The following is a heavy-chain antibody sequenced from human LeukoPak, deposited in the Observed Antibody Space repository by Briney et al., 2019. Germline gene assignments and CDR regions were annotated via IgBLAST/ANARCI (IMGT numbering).Heavy chain of an antibody. CDR3: ARMMGGGDYVWGNYYYYMDV. Sequence: SETLSLTCTVSGGSISSYYWSWIRQPPGKGLEWIGYIYYSGSTNYNPSLKSRVTISVDTSKNQFSLKLSSVTAADTAVYYCARMMGGGDYVWGNYYYYMDVWGKGTTVTISS. CDR2: IYYSGST. D-gene: IGHD3-16*01. CDR1: GGSISSYY. V-gene: IGHV4-59*01. J-gene: IGHJ6*03.